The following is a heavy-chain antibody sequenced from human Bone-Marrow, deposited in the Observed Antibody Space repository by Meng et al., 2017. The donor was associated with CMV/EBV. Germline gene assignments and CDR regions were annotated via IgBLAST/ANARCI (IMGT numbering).Heavy chain of an antibody. CDR1: GFTVSSNY. CDR2: IYSGGST. D-gene: IGHD6-6*01. J-gene: IGHJ4*02. Sequence: GESLKISCAASGFTVSSNYMSWVRQAPGKGLEWVSVIYSGGSTYYADSVKGRFTISRDNSKNTLYLQMNSLRAEDTALYYCAKEDYSNSYYSDYWGQGTLVTVSS. V-gene: IGHV3-53*05. CDR3: AKEDYSNSYYSDY.